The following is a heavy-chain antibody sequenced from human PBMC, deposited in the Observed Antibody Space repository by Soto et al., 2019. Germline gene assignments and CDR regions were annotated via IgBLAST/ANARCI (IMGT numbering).Heavy chain of an antibody. V-gene: IGHV1-69*01. CDR3: ATSRSYSSSWYGRYFDY. J-gene: IGHJ4*02. CDR1: GGTFSSYA. CDR2: IIPMLGTA. Sequence: VQLVQSGAEVKKPGSSVKVSCKASGGTFSSYAITWVRQAPEEGLEWMGGIIPMLGTANYAQRFQGRVTISADESTSTAYMELISLRSEDTAVYYCATSRSYSSSWYGRYFDYWGQGTLVTVSS. D-gene: IGHD6-13*01.